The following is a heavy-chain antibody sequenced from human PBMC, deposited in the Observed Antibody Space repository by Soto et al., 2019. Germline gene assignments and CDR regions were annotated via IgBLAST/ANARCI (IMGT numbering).Heavy chain of an antibody. CDR1: GFTFSSYG. CDR3: ARDTLRYCSGGSCAAHAFDI. V-gene: IGHV3-33*01. D-gene: IGHD2-15*01. J-gene: IGHJ3*02. Sequence: PGGSLRLSCAASGFTFSSYGMHWVRQAPGKGLEWVAVIWYDGSNKYYADSVKGRFTISRDNSKNTLYLQVNSLRAEDTAVYYCARDTLRYCSGGSCAAHAFDIWGQGTMVTVSS. CDR2: IWYDGSNK.